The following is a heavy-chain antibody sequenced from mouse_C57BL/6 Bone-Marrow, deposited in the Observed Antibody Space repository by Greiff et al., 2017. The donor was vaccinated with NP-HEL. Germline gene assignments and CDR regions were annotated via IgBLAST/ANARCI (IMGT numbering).Heavy chain of an antibody. CDR3: AIYYGNSWFAY. V-gene: IGHV5-17*01. Sequence: EVKLVESGGGLVKPGGSLKLSCAASGFTFSDYGMHWVRQAPEKGLEWVAYISSGSSTIYYADTVKGRFTISRDNAKNTLFLQMTSLRSEDTAMYYFAIYYGNSWFAYWGQGTLVTVSA. J-gene: IGHJ3*01. CDR2: ISSGSSTI. CDR1: GFTFSDYG. D-gene: IGHD2-1*01.